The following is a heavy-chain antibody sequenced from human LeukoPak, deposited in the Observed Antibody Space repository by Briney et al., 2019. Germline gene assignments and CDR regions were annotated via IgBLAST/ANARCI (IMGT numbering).Heavy chain of an antibody. CDR2: IIPIFGIA. V-gene: IGHV1-69*04. CDR1: GGSFSSYA. Sequence: GASVKVSCKSSGGSFSSYAISWVRQAPGQGREWVGRIIPIFGIANYAQKFQGRVTITADKSTSSAYMELSSLRSEDTAVYYCARDYGGNASPWYFDLWGRGTLVTVSS. CDR3: ARDYGGNASPWYFDL. J-gene: IGHJ2*01. D-gene: IGHD4-23*01.